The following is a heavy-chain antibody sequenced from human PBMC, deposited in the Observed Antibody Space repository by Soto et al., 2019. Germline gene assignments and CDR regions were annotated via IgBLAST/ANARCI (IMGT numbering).Heavy chain of an antibody. V-gene: IGHV4-39*01. Sequence: QLQLQESGPGLVKPSETLSLTCTVSGGSISSSSYYWGWIRQPPGKGLEWIGSIYYSGSTYYNPSLKRRVAISGDTSKNQASLKLSSVTAADTAVYYCARHGAGDAFDIWCQGTMVTVSS. CDR2: IYYSGST. CDR1: GGSISSSSYY. J-gene: IGHJ3*02. CDR3: ARHGAGDAFDI.